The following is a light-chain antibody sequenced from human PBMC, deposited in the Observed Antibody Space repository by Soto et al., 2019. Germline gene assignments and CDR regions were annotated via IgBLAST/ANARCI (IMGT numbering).Light chain of an antibody. CDR2: RNN. CDR3: AAWDDSLSVFWV. Sequence: QSVLTQPPSASGTPGQRVTISCSGSSSNIGSNYVYWYQQHPGTAPTLLIYRNNQRPSGVPDRFSGSKSGTSASLAISGLRSEDEADYYCAAWDDSLSVFWVFGGGTKLTVL. CDR1: SSNIGSNY. V-gene: IGLV1-47*01. J-gene: IGLJ3*02.